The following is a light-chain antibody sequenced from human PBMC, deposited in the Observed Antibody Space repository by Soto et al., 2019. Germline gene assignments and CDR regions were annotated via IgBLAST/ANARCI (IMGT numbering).Light chain of an antibody. V-gene: IGKV3-15*01. CDR3: QHYGSSSWT. J-gene: IGKJ1*01. Sequence: VMTHAPSAPAVSPVRIAALSFRASQSVSSDLAWYQHKPGQAPRLLIYGASTRATGIPARFSGRGSGTEFTLTISSLQSEDFAVYFCQHYGSSSWTFGRGTKV. CDR1: QSVSSD. CDR2: GAS.